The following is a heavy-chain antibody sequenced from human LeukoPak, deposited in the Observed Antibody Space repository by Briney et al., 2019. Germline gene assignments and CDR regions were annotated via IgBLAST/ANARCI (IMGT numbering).Heavy chain of an antibody. CDR1: GFTFSSYG. J-gene: IGHJ3*02. V-gene: IGHV3-30*03. Sequence: GGSLRLSCAASGFTFSSYGMHWVRQAPGKGLEWVAVISYDGSNKYYADSVKGRFTISRDNSKNTLYLQMNSLRAEDTAVYYCARDSAIAAAGRIDIWGQGTMVTVSS. D-gene: IGHD6-13*01. CDR2: ISYDGSNK. CDR3: ARDSAIAAAGRIDI.